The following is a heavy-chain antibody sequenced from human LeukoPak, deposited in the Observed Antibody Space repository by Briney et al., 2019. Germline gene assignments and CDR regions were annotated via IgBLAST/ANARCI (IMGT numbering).Heavy chain of an antibody. CDR1: GFTFSSYE. D-gene: IGHD2-21*02. CDR2: ISSSGSTI. J-gene: IGHJ4*02. V-gene: IGHV3-48*03. Sequence: GSLRLSCAASGFTFSSYEMNWVRQAPGKGLEWVSYISSSGSTIYYADSVKGRFTISRDNAKNSLYLQMNSLRAEDTAVYYCARAYCGGDCYCDYWGQGTLVTVSS. CDR3: ARAYCGGDCYCDY.